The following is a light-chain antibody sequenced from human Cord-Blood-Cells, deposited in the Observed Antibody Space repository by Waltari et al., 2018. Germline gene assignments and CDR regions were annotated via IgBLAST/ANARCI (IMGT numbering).Light chain of an antibody. CDR3: CSYAGSSTYV. Sequence: QSDLTQPASVSGSPGQSITISCTGTSSDVGSYNLVSLYQQHPGKAPKLMIYEGSKRPSGVSNRFSGSKSGNTASLTISGLQAEDEADYYCCSYAGSSTYVFGTGTKVTVL. V-gene: IGLV2-23*01. J-gene: IGLJ1*01. CDR2: EGS. CDR1: SSDVGSYNL.